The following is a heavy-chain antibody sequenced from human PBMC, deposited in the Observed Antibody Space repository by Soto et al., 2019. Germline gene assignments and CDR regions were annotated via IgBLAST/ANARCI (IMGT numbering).Heavy chain of an antibody. CDR2: LSGSGART. CDR1: GFTFSSYG. J-gene: IGHJ4*02. CDR3: AKHWDESASSGYYRIDY. Sequence: GGSLRLSCAASGFTFSSYGMGWVRQTPGKGLEWVSALSGSGARTYYADSVKGRFTISRDNSKNTLYLQMNSLRADDTAVYYCAKHWDESASSGYYRIDYWGQGSLVTVSS. V-gene: IGHV3-23*01. D-gene: IGHD3-22*01.